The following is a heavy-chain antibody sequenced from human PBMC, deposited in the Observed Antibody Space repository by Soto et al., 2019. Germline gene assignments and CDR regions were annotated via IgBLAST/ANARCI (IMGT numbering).Heavy chain of an antibody. CDR3: ARFRDGSGPMMYHYYGMDV. V-gene: IGHV1-24*01. Sequence: GASVKVSCKVSGYTLTELSMHWVRQAPGKGLEWMGVFDPGGGETSYAQKFQGRVTMTRDTSTSTVYMELSSLRSEDTAVYYCARFRDGSGPMMYHYYGMDVWGQGTTVTVSS. CDR2: FDPGGGET. D-gene: IGHD3-10*01. CDR1: GYTLTELS. J-gene: IGHJ6*02.